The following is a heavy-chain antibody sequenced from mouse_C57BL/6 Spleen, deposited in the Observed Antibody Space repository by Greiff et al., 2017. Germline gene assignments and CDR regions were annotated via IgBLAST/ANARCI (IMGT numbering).Heavy chain of an antibody. V-gene: IGHV1-9*01. J-gene: IGHJ3*01. CDR1: GYTFTGYW. D-gene: IGHD1-1*01. CDR2: ILPGSGST. CDR3: ARSGGSSYAWFAY. Sequence: QVQLQQSGAELMKPGASVKLSCKATGYTFTGYWIEWVKQRPGHGLEWIGAILPGSGSTNYNEKFKGKATFTADTSSNNAYMQLSSQTTEDSAIYYCARSGGSSYAWFAYWGQGTLVTVSA.